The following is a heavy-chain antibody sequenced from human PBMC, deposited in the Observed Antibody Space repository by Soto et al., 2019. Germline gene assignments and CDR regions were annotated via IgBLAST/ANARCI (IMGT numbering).Heavy chain of an antibody. D-gene: IGHD3-22*01. CDR2: IYYSGST. CDR3: ARDGITMMLPDY. V-gene: IGHV4-31*03. J-gene: IGHJ4*02. CDR1: GGSISSGGYY. Sequence: QVQLQESGPGLVKPSQTLSLTCTVSGGSISSGGYYWSWIRQHPGKGLEWIGYIYYSGSTYYNPSLKSRVTISVATSKNQFSLKLSSVTAADTAVYSRARDGITMMLPDYWGQGTLVTVSS.